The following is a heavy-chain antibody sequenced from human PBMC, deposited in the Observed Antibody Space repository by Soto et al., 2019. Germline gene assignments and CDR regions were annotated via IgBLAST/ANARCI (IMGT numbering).Heavy chain of an antibody. CDR1: GFTFSSYD. V-gene: IGHV3-13*01. CDR2: IGTAGDT. J-gene: IGHJ6*02. CDR3: SRENSDDSSATRNYYYYGMDV. D-gene: IGHD3-22*01. Sequence: GGSLRLSCAASGFTFSSYDMHWVRQATGKGLEWVSAIGTAGDTYYPGSVKGRFTISRENAKNSLYLQMNSLRAEDTAVYYCSRENSDDSSATRNYYYYGMDVWGQGTTVTVSS.